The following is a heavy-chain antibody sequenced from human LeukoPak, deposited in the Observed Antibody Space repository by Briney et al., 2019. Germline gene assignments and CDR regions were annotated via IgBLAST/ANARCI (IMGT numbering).Heavy chain of an antibody. V-gene: IGHV4-30-4*08. D-gene: IGHD3-10*02. CDR2: IYYSGST. J-gene: IGHJ5*02. Sequence: MPSETLSLTCTVSGGSISSDDYYWSWIRQPPGKGLEWIGFIYYSGSTYYKPSLKSRVTISMDTSKNQFSLRLSSVTAADTAVYYCARCSPPGWFDPWGQGTLVTVSS. CDR3: ARCSPPGWFDP. CDR1: GGSISSDDYY.